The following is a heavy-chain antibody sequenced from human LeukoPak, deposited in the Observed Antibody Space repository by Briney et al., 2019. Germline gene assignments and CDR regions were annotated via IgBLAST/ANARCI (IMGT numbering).Heavy chain of an antibody. D-gene: IGHD3-3*01. CDR2: IKQDGSEK. CDR3: ARDEGLRFLEWHILEGYYFDY. CDR1: GFIFSSFW. Sequence: GGSLRLSCAASGFIFSSFWMSWVRQAPGKGLEWVANIKQDGSEKYYVDSVKGRFTISRDNARSSLYLQMDSLRAEDTAVYYCARDEGLRFLEWHILEGYYFDYWGQGTLVTVSS. V-gene: IGHV3-7*03. J-gene: IGHJ4*02.